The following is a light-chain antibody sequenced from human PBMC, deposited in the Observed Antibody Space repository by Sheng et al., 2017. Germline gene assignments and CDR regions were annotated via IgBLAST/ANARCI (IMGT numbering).Light chain of an antibody. CDR2: GAS. V-gene: IGKV1-NL1*01. Sequence: DIQMTQSPSSLSASTGDRVTISCRMSQGISSYLAWYQQKPRRAPKLLLYGASRLEIGVPSRFSGSGSGTDYTLTITSLQPEDFATYSCQQYYTIPPTFGQGTKVEI. J-gene: IGKJ1*01. CDR3: QQYYTIPPT. CDR1: QGISSY.